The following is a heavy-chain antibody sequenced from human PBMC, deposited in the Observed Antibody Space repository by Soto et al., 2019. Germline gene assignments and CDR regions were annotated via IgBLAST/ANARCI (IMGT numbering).Heavy chain of an antibody. V-gene: IGHV4-30-4*01. Sequence: PSETLSLTCTVSGASISSGDYYWSWIRQPPGKGLEWIGYIYHSGRTYYNPSLKSRVTISVDTSRNQFSLTLSSVAAADTAVYYCARVPVTAKSAYYPNWFDPWGQGTLVTVSS. D-gene: IGHD3-22*01. J-gene: IGHJ5*02. CDR3: ARVPVTAKSAYYPNWFDP. CDR2: IYHSGRT. CDR1: GASISSGDYY.